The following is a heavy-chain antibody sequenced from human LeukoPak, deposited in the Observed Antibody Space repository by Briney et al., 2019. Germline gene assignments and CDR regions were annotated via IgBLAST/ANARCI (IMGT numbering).Heavy chain of an antibody. D-gene: IGHD3-16*01. CDR3: ARHALGVFIWSMQLTQFDY. CDR2: INHSGST. V-gene: IGHV4-34*01. Sequence: SETLSLTCAVYGGSFSGYYWSWIRQPPGKGLEWIGEINHSGSTNYNPSLKSRVTISVDTSKNQFSLKLSSVTPADTAVYYCARHALGVFIWSMQLTQFDYWGQGTLVTVSS. J-gene: IGHJ4*02. CDR1: GGSFSGYY.